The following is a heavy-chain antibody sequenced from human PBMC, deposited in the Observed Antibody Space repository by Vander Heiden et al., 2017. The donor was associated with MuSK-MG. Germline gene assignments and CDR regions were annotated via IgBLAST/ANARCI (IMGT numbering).Heavy chain of an antibody. CDR1: VGSTSSYY. J-gene: IGHJ4*02. V-gene: IGHV4-4*07. Sequence: QVQLQESRPGLVKPSETLSPTCTVSVGSTSSYYWTWIRPPAGKGLEWIGSIYTSGRTTYNPARKSRVTMSVDTSKNQSSLKLRSVTAAETAVYYFATDRGYEPDTAIDYWGQGTMVTVCS. CDR2: IYTSGRT. D-gene: IGHD5-18*01. CDR3: ATDRGYEPDTAIDY.